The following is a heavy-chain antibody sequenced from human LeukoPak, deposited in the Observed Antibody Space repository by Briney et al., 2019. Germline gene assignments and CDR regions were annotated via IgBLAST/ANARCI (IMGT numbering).Heavy chain of an antibody. CDR3: ARGLYCYDSSGYYYY. D-gene: IGHD3-22*01. J-gene: IGHJ4*02. Sequence: PGGSLRPSCAALGVTGSSKRRSWVRQPPGQGLGGVSVIYYRVSTYTAASVKGRFTISRDNPKNTLYLQMNSLRAEDTAVYYCARGLYCYDSSGYYYYWGQGTLVTVSS. CDR1: GVTGSSKR. CDR2: IYYRVST. V-gene: IGHV3-53*01.